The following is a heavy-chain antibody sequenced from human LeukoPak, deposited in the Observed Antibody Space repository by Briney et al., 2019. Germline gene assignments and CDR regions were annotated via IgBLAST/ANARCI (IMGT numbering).Heavy chain of an antibody. V-gene: IGHV3-30*04. Sequence: PGRSLRLSCAASGFTFSNYAMHWVRQAPGKGLEWVAVISYDGSNKYYTDSVKGRFTISRDNSKNSLYLQMNSLRIEDTALYYCAKLPTVTYAFDIWGQGTMVTVSS. CDR2: ISYDGSNK. D-gene: IGHD4-17*01. J-gene: IGHJ3*02. CDR1: GFTFSNYA. CDR3: AKLPTVTYAFDI.